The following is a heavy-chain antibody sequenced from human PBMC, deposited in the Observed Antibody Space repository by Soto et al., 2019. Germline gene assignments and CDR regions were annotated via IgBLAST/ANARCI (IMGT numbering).Heavy chain of an antibody. V-gene: IGHV1-18*01. D-gene: IGHD3-3*01. CDR3: ARARITIFGVVILTFDY. J-gene: IGHJ4*02. CDR2: ISAYNGNT. CDR1: GYTFTSYG. Sequence: ASVKVSCKASGYTFTSYGISWVRQAPGQGLEWMGWISAYNGNTNYAQKLQGRVTMTTDTSTSTAYMELRSLRSDDTAVYYCARARITIFGVVILTFDYWGQGTLVTVS.